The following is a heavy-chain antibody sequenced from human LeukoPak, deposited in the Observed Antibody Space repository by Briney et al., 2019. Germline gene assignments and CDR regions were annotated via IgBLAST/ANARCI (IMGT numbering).Heavy chain of an antibody. CDR1: GFTFSTHW. D-gene: IGHD3-10*01. Sequence: GGSLRLSCAASGFTFSTHWMSWVRQAPGKGLEYVSAISSNGGSTYYANSVKGRFTISRDNSKNTLYLQMGSLRAEDMAVYYCAIGGSGSYYDNYMDVWGKGTTVTISS. CDR2: ISSNGGST. J-gene: IGHJ6*03. V-gene: IGHV3-64*01. CDR3: AIGGSGSYYDNYMDV.